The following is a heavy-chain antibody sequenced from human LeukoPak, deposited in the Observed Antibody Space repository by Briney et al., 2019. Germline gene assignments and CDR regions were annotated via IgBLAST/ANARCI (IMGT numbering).Heavy chain of an antibody. CDR3: ARESGYSYGYGPDYYYYGMDV. D-gene: IGHD5-18*01. CDR2: IYYSGST. J-gene: IGHJ6*02. CDR1: GGSISSYY. V-gene: IGHV4-59*01. Sequence: SETLSRTCTVSGGSISSYYWSWIRQPPGKGLEWIGYIYYSGSTNYNPSLKSRVTISVDTSKNQFSLKLSSVTAADTAVYYCARESGYSYGYGPDYYYYGMDVWGQGTTVTVSS.